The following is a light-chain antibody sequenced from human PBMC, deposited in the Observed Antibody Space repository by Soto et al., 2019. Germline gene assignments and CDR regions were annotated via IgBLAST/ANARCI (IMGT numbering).Light chain of an antibody. J-gene: IGKJ1*01. V-gene: IGKV1-5*01. Sequence: DIQMTQSPSTLSASVGDRVTITCRATQSVSRWLAWYQHKPGKAPKLLIYDASSLQSGVPSRFSGSGSGTDFTLNIRSLQPDEFATYYCQQYDSLWTFGQGTKVEIK. CDR2: DAS. CDR1: QSVSRW. CDR3: QQYDSLWT.